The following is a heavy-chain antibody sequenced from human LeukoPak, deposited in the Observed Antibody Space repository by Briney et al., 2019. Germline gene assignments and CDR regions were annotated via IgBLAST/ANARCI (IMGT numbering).Heavy chain of an antibody. CDR3: TRVLICSSGGRCYSNFDY. CDR1: GFTFSSYW. D-gene: IGHD2-15*01. V-gene: IGHV3-74*01. CDR2: INTDGSRT. J-gene: IGHJ4*02. Sequence: QSGGSLRLSCSASGFTFSSYWMHWVRRVPGKGLVWVSRINTDGSRTNYADSVKGRFTISRDNAKNTLYLQMNSLRAEDTAVYYCTRVLICSSGGRCYSNFDYWGQGTLVTVFS.